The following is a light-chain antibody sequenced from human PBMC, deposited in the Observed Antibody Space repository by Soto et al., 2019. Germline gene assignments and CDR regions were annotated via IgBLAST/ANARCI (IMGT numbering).Light chain of an antibody. CDR2: DAS. Sequence: DIQMTQSPSTLSASVGDRVTITCRASQSISSWLAWYQKKPGKAPKLLIYDASSLESGVPSRLSGSGSGTAFTLTIGSLQPDDFATDYCQQYNSYLWTFGQGTKVEIK. J-gene: IGKJ1*01. CDR3: QQYNSYLWT. V-gene: IGKV1-5*01. CDR1: QSISSW.